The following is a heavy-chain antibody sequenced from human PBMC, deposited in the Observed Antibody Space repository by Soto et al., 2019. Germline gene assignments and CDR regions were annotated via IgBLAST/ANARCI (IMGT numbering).Heavy chain of an antibody. CDR2: IYFRGST. Sequence: LSLTCTVSGGSISSYYWSWIRQPPGKGLEWIGYIYFRGSTNYNPSLKSRVTISVDTSKNQFSLKLSSVTAADTAVYYCARGERWGYDSSGALVMDFWGQGTTVTVSS. CDR3: ARGERWGYDSSGALVMDF. J-gene: IGHJ6*02. V-gene: IGHV4-59*08. D-gene: IGHD3-22*01. CDR1: GGSISSYY.